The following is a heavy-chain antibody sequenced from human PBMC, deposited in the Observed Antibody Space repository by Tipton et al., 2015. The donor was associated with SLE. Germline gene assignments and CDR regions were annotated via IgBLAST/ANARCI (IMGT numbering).Heavy chain of an antibody. CDR2: IYYSGST. J-gene: IGHJ4*02. Sequence: LRLSCTVSGGSISTSGYFWSWIRQPPGKGLEWIGSIYYSGSTYYNPSLKSRVTVSADTSKNQFSLKLSSVTAADTAMYYCARQRGMVQGVIVPFEYWGQGTLVTVSS. D-gene: IGHD3-10*01. CDR1: GGSISTSGYF. V-gene: IGHV4-39*07. CDR3: ARQRGMVQGVIVPFEY.